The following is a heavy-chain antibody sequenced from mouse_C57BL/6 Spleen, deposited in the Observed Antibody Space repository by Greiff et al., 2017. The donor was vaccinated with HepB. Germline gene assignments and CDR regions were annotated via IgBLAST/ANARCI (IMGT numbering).Heavy chain of an antibody. D-gene: IGHD1-1*01. CDR3: AGQPPGGSNGGYAMDY. CDR2: IDPSDSET. CDR1: GYTFTSYW. V-gene: IGHV1-52*01. J-gene: IGHJ4*01. Sequence: VQLQQPGAELVRPGSSVKLSCKASGYTFTSYWMHWVKQRPIQGLEWIGNIDPSDSETHYNQKFKDKATLTVDKSSSTAYMQLSSLTSEDSAVYYCAGQPPGGSNGGYAMDYWGQGTSVTVSS.